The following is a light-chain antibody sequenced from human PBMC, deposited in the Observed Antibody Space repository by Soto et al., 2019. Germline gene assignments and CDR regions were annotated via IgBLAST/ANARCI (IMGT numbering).Light chain of an antibody. J-gene: IGKJ1*01. Sequence: EIVLTEAPATLSVSPGERATLSCRASQSVSSNLAWDQQTPGQAQRLLIYGASTRANGIPARFSGTGSGTEFTLTISSLQSEDFAVYYCQQYNNWPPWTFGQGTKVDIK. V-gene: IGKV3-15*01. CDR2: GAS. CDR3: QQYNNWPPWT. CDR1: QSVSSN.